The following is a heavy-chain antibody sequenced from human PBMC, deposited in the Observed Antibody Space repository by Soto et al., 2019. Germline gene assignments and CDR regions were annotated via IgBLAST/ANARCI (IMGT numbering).Heavy chain of an antibody. Sequence: SETLSLTCTVSGGSISSGDYYWSWIRQPPGKGLEWIGYIYYSGSTYYNPSLKSRVTISVDTSKNQFSLKLSSVTAADTAVYYCARDKDIVVVPAAMRGADEVGWRDYYYGMDVWGQGTTVTV. CDR3: ARDKDIVVVPAAMRGADEVGWRDYYYGMDV. CDR2: IYYSGST. J-gene: IGHJ6*02. D-gene: IGHD2-2*01. V-gene: IGHV4-30-4*01. CDR1: GGSISSGDYY.